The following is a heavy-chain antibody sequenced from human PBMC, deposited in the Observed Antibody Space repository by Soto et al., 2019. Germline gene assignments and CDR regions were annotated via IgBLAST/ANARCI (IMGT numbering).Heavy chain of an antibody. CDR2: IIPIFGTA. Sequence: GASVKVSCKASGGTFSSYAISWVRQAPGQGLEWMGGIIPIFGTANYAQKFQGRVTITADESTSTAYMELSSLRSEDTAVYYCARARNTAMVTYYFDYWGQGTLVTVSS. CDR3: ARARNTAMVTYYFDY. J-gene: IGHJ4*02. D-gene: IGHD5-18*01. V-gene: IGHV1-69*13. CDR1: GGTFSSYA.